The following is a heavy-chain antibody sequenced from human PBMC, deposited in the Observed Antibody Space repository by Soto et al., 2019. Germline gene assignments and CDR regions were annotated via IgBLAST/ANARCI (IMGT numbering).Heavy chain of an antibody. J-gene: IGHJ4*02. D-gene: IGHD3-9*01. Sequence: GGSLRLSCAASGFTFSSYGMHWVRQAPGKGLEWVAVISYDGSNKYYADSVKGRFTISRDNSKNTLYLQMNSLRAEDTAVYYCAKDKGGITIYTTAIDYWGQGTLVTVSS. CDR1: GFTFSSYG. CDR3: AKDKGGITIYTTAIDY. CDR2: ISYDGSNK. V-gene: IGHV3-30*18.